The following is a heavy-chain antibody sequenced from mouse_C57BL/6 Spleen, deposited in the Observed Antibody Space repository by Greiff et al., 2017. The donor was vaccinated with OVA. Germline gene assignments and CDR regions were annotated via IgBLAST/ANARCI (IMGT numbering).Heavy chain of an antibody. D-gene: IGHD2-12*01. CDR2: ISSGSSTI. Sequence: EVKLMESGGGLVKPGGSLKLSCAASGFTFSDYGMHWVRQAPEKGLEWVAYISSGSSTIYYADTVKGRFTISRDNAKNTLFLQMTSLRSEDTAMYYCARNEDYSAMDYWGQGTSVTVSS. V-gene: IGHV5-17*01. CDR1: GFTFSDYG. CDR3: ARNEDYSAMDY. J-gene: IGHJ4*01.